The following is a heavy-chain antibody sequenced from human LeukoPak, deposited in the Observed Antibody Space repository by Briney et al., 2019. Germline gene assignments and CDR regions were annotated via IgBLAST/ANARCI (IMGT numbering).Heavy chain of an antibody. J-gene: IGHJ4*02. CDR1: GFTFSHYG. D-gene: IGHD4-11*01. CDR2: IWSDGTNK. V-gene: IGHV3-33*01. Sequence: GGSLRLSCAASGFTFSHYGMHWVRQAPGKGLEWVAVIWSDGTNKYYADSVKGRFSISRDDSQKRVFLQMNSLRAEDTAVYYCARDAQRGFDYSNSLQYWGRGALVTVSS. CDR3: ARDAQRGFDYSNSLQY.